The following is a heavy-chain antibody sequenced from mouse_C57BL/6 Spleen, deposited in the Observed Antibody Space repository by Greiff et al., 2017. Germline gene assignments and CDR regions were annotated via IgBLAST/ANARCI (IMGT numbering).Heavy chain of an antibody. D-gene: IGHD1-1*01. CDR1: GFNIKDYY. V-gene: IGHV14-2*01. CDR3: ALIPLITTPSFDY. Sequence: EVQVVESGAELVKPGASVKLSCTASGFNIKDYYMHWVKQRTEQGLEWIGRIDPEDGETKYAPKFQGKATITADTSSNTAYLQLSSLTSEDTAVYYCALIPLITTPSFDYWGQGTTLTVSS. CDR2: IDPEDGET. J-gene: IGHJ2*01.